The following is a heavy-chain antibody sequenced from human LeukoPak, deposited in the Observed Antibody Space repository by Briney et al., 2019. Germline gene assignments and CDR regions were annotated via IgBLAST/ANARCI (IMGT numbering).Heavy chain of an antibody. CDR3: ARYHSSSWYMVPPPSLVGY. Sequence: ASVKVSCKASGYTFTSYGISWVRQAPGQGLEWMGWISAYNGNTNYAQKLQGRVTMTTDTSTSTAYMELRSLRSDDTAVYYCARYHSSSWYMVPPPSLVGYWGQGTLVTVSS. CDR2: ISAYNGNT. V-gene: IGHV1-18*01. CDR1: GYTFTSYG. D-gene: IGHD6-13*01. J-gene: IGHJ4*02.